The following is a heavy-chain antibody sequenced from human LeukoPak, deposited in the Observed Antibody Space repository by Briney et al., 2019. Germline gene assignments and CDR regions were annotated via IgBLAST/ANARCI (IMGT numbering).Heavy chain of an antibody. D-gene: IGHD2-2*01. V-gene: IGHV1-2*04. CDR3: ARGRGRAGYCSSTSCYDDYYYYGMDV. Sequence: GASVKVSCKTSEYTFTRYYMHWVRQAPGQGLEWMGWINPNSGGTNYAQKFQGWVTVTRDTSISTAYMELSRLRSDDTAVYYCARGRGRAGYCSSTSCYDDYYYYGMDVWGQGTTVTVSS. J-gene: IGHJ6*02. CDR2: INPNSGGT. CDR1: EYTFTRYY.